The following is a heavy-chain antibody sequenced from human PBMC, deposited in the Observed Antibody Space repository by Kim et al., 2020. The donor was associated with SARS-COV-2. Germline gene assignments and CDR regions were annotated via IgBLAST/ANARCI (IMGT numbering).Heavy chain of an antibody. CDR3: ARSGHPHLIAARRGYFDY. V-gene: IGHV1-46*01. CDR2: INPSGGST. CDR1: GYTFTSYY. Sequence: ASVKVSCKASGYTFTSYYMHWVRQAPGQGLEWMGIINPSGGSTSYAQKFQGRVTMTRDTSTSTVYMELSSLRSEDTAVYYCARSGHPHLIAARRGYFDYWGQGTLVTVSS. J-gene: IGHJ4*02. D-gene: IGHD6-6*01.